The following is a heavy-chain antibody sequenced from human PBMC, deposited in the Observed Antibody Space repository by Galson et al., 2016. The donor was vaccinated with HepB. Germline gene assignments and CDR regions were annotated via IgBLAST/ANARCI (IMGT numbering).Heavy chain of an antibody. Sequence: SLRLSCAASRFSLSTYDMHWVRQAPGKGLKWVAVISYDGSNKLYAESVKGRFSISKDNSKNTLYLQVNSLRAEDTAVYYCARDNSYRRAFDYWGQGTLVTVSS. CDR3: ARDNSYRRAFDY. J-gene: IGHJ4*02. V-gene: IGHV3-30-3*01. D-gene: IGHD3-16*02. CDR2: ISYDGSNK. CDR1: RFSLSTYD.